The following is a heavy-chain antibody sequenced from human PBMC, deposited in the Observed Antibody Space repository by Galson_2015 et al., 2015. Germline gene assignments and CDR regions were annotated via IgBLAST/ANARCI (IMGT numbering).Heavy chain of an antibody. J-gene: IGHJ6*02. Sequence: CAISGDSVSSNSATWNWIRQSPSRGLEWLGRTYYRSKWYTDYAVSVKSRIAINPDTSKNQFSLELSSVTAADTAVYYCASDYCSGTGCFYYYAMDVWGQGTTVTVSS. D-gene: IGHD2-2*01. CDR1: GDSVSSNSAT. CDR3: ASDYCSGTGCFYYYAMDV. CDR2: TYYRSKWYT. V-gene: IGHV6-1*01.